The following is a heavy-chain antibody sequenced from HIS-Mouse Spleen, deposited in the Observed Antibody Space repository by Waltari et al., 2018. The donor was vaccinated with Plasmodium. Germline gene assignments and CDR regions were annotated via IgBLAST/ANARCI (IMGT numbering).Heavy chain of an antibody. Sequence: QVQLVESGGGVVQPGRSLRLSCAASGFTFSSYGMHWVRQAPGKGLEWVAVISYDGSNKYYADSMKGRFTISRDNSKNTLYLQMNSLRAEDTAVYYCAKILSYSSSPEDYWGQGTLVTVSS. V-gene: IGHV3-30*18. CDR2: ISYDGSNK. D-gene: IGHD6-6*01. CDR1: GFTFSSYG. CDR3: AKILSYSSSPEDY. J-gene: IGHJ4*02.